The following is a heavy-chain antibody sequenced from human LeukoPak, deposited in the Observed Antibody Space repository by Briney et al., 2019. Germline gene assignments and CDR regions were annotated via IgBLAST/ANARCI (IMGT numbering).Heavy chain of an antibody. CDR1: GDTVSSKSAA. CDR2: TFYRSKWNN. CDR3: ANLRTGTSDVFDI. V-gene: IGHV6-1*01. J-gene: IGHJ3*02. D-gene: IGHD2-8*02. Sequence: SQTLSLTCAISGDTVSSKSAAWNWIRQSPLRGLEWLGRTFYRSKWNNDYAVSVKGRITIKPDTSKNQFSLQLNSVTPEDTAVYYCANLRTGTSDVFDIWGQGTMVTVSS.